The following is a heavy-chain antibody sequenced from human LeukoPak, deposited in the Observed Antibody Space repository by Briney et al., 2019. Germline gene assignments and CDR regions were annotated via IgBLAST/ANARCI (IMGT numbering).Heavy chain of an antibody. Sequence: GGSLRLSCGASGFTFSSFGMHWVRQAPGKGLEWVAFIRFDGSNKYYADSVKGRFTISRDNSKNTLFLQVNSLRAEDTAVYYCATMIYGWGNYYNPDYGGRGTGVTVPS. J-gene: IGHJ4*02. V-gene: IGHV3-30*02. D-gene: IGHD3-10*01. CDR1: GFTFSSFG. CDR3: ATMIYGWGNYYNPDY. CDR2: IRFDGSNK.